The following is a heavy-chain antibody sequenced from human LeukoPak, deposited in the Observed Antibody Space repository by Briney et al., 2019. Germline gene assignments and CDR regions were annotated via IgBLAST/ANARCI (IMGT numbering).Heavy chain of an antibody. CDR3: VITGYYYGSGTELDY. D-gene: IGHD3-10*01. J-gene: IGHJ4*02. Sequence: ASVKVSCKASGYTFTGYYMHWVRQAPGQGLEWMGWISAYNGNTNYAQKLQGRVTMTTDTSTSTAYMELRSLRSDDTAVYYCVITGYYYGSGTELDYWGQGTLVTVSS. CDR1: GYTFTGYY. CDR2: ISAYNGNT. V-gene: IGHV1-18*04.